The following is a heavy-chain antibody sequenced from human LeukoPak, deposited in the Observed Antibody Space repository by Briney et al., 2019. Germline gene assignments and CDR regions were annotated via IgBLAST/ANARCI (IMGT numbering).Heavy chain of an antibody. CDR3: ARSRYSSPFDP. D-gene: IGHD6-13*01. CDR2: INHGGST. CDR1: GGSFSGYY. Sequence: SETLSLTCAVYGGSFSGYYWSWIRQPPGKGLEWIGEINHGGSTNYNPSLKSRVTISVDTSKNQFSLKLSSVTAADTAVYYCARSRYSSPFDPWGQGTLVTVSS. V-gene: IGHV4-34*01. J-gene: IGHJ5*02.